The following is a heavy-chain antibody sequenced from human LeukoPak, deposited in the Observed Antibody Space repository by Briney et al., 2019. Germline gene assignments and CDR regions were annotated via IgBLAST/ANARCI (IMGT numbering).Heavy chain of an antibody. CDR2: IIPIFGTA. CDR1: GGTFSSYA. J-gene: IGHJ4*02. V-gene: IGHV1-69*05. CDR3: ARDESRDGKSIAAIGDY. Sequence: ASVKVSCKASGGTFSSYAISWVRQAPGQGLEWMGGIIPIFGTANYAQKFQGRVTMTRDTSTSTVYMELSSLRSEGTAVYYCARDESRDGKSIAAIGDYWGQGTLVTVSS. D-gene: IGHD6-6*01.